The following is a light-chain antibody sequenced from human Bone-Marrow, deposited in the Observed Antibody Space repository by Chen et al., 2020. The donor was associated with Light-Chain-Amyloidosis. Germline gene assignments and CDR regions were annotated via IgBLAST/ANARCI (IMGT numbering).Light chain of an antibody. J-gene: IGKJ4*01. CDR1: QDITNS. CDR3: QQYHDPALT. V-gene: IGKV1-33*01. CDR2: DAS. Sequence: DVQMTHSPSSLSASVGDRITISCQASQDITNSLSWYQQQSGEAPKVLIYDASNLQPGVPSRFSGSGSGTDFTFTITGVQAEDVATYYCQQYHDPALTFGGGTKVEI.